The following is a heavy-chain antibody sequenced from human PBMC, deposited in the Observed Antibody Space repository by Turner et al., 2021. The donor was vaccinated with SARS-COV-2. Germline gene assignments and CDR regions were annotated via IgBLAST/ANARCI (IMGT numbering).Heavy chain of an antibody. D-gene: IGHD2-15*01. CDR2: INQSGST. CDR3: ARHQGSGSGYDHGMNV. Sequence: QVQLQQWGAGLLKPSETLSLTCAVYGGSFSGYYWSWIRQPPGKGLEWIGEINQSGSTNYNPSLKSRVTISVDTSKNQLSLNLISVTAADTAVYYCARHQGSGSGYDHGMNVWGQGTAVIVSS. J-gene: IGHJ6*02. V-gene: IGHV4-34*01. CDR1: GGSFSGYY.